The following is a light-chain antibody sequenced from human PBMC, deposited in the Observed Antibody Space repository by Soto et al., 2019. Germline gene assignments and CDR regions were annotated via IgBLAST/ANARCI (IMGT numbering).Light chain of an antibody. Sequence: QSVLTQPPSASGTPGQRVTISCSGSSSNIGSNVVNWYQQLPGTDPKLLIYSNNQRPSGVPDRFSGSKSGTSASLAISGLQSEDETDYYCASWDDSLSAVLFGGGTQLTVL. J-gene: IGLJ2*01. V-gene: IGLV1-44*01. CDR2: SNN. CDR3: ASWDDSLSAVL. CDR1: SSNIGSNV.